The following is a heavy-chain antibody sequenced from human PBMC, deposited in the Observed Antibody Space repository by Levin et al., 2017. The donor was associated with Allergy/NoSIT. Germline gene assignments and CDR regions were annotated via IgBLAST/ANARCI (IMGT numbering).Heavy chain of an antibody. CDR2: ISGSGGST. CDR1: GFTFSSYA. V-gene: IGHV3-23*01. J-gene: IGHJ4*02. D-gene: IGHD5-12*01. CDR3: AKSIVATIRYPDY. Sequence: AGGSLRLSCAASGFTFSSYAMSWVRQAPGKGLEWVSAISGSGGSTYYADSVKGRFTISRDNSKNTLYLQMNSLRAEDTAVYYCAKSIVATIRYPDYWGQGTLVTVSS.